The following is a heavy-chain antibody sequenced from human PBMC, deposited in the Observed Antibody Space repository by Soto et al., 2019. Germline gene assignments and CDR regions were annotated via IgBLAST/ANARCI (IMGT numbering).Heavy chain of an antibody. Sequence: GGSLRLSCAASGFTFDDYAMHWVRQAPWKGLEWVSGISWNSGSIGYADSVKGRFTISRDNAKKSLYLQMNSLRAEDTALYYCAKDNLNPGYSSSSFVRPIWGQGTLVTVCS. V-gene: IGHV3-9*01. D-gene: IGHD6-13*01. CDR2: ISWNSGSI. CDR3: AKDNLNPGYSSSSFVRPI. CDR1: GFTFDDYA. J-gene: IGHJ4*02.